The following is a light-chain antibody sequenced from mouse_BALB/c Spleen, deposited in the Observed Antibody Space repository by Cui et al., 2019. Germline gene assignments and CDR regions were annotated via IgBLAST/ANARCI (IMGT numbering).Light chain of an antibody. V-gene: IGKV10-94*01. Sequence: DIQITQTTFCMSASLGDRVTISCSASQGISNYLNWYQQKPDGTVKLLIYYTSSLHSGVPSRFSGSGSGTDYSLTISNLEPEDIATYYCQQYSKLPFTFGSGTKLEIK. J-gene: IGKJ4*01. CDR2: YTS. CDR1: QGISNY. CDR3: QQYSKLPFT.